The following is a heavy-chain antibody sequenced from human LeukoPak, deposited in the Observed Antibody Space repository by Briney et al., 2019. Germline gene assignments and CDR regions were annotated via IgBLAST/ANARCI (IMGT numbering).Heavy chain of an antibody. CDR3: ARGMPRYSGSYWTSYYYYGMDV. CDR1: GCSISSGGYY. CDR2: IYYSGST. Sequence: SQTLSLTCTVSGCSISSGGYYWSWIRQHPGKGLEWIGYIYYSGSTYYNPSLKSRVTISVDTSKNQFSLKLSSVTAADTAVYYCARGMPRYSGSYWTSYYYYGMDVWGQGTTVTVSS. V-gene: IGHV4-31*03. J-gene: IGHJ6*02. D-gene: IGHD1-26*01.